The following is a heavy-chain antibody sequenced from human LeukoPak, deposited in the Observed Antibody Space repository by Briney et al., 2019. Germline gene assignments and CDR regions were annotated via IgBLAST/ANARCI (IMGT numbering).Heavy chain of an antibody. Sequence: SETLSLTCTVSGGSFSSSSYYWGWLRQPPGKRLEWIGSIYYSGSTYYNPSLKSRVTISVDTSKDQLSLKLSSVTAADTAVYYCARHPAPGIAAAGRYAFDYWGQGTLVTVSS. J-gene: IGHJ4*02. CDR1: GGSFSSSSYY. V-gene: IGHV4-39*01. CDR3: ARHPAPGIAAAGRYAFDY. CDR2: IYYSGST. D-gene: IGHD6-13*01.